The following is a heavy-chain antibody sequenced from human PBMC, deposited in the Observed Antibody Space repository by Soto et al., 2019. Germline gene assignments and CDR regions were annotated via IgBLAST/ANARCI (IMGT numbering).Heavy chain of an antibody. D-gene: IGHD3-9*01. Sequence: QVQLVQSGAEVKKPGASVRVSCKASGYTFTGYYMHWVRQAPGQGLEWMGWSNPNNGDTDYAQKFQGWVTMTRDTSISTAYLEVRSDDTAVYYCAASLTIWPLDYWGQGTLVTVSS. CDR3: AASLTIWPLDY. J-gene: IGHJ4*02. CDR2: SNPNNGDT. V-gene: IGHV1-2*04. CDR1: GYTFTGYY.